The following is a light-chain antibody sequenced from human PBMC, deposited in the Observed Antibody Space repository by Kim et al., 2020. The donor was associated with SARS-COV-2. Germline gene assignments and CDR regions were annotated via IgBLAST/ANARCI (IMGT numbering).Light chain of an antibody. CDR1: QSISNY. Sequence: DIQMTQSPSSLSASVGDRVTITCRASQSISNYLNWYQQKPGKAPKLLIYAASSLHSGAPSRFSGSGSGTDFTLTIPSLQPEDFATYFCQQSHTAPLLSFGGGTKVDIK. CDR3: QQSHTAPLLS. J-gene: IGKJ4*01. CDR2: AAS. V-gene: IGKV1-39*01.